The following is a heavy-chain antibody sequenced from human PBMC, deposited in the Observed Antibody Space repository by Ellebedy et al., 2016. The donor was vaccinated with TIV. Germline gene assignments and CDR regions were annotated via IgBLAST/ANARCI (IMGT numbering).Heavy chain of an antibody. CDR2: TYYRFKWYN. J-gene: IGHJ2*01. Sequence: SQTLSLTCAISGDSVSSNSAGWNWIRQSPSRGLEWLGRTYYRFKWYNDYAVSVKSRITINPDTSKNQFSLKLNSVTPEDTAVYYCAKDHCSGGTCHWSFDLWGRGTLVTVSS. CDR1: GDSVSSNSAG. CDR3: AKDHCSGGTCHWSFDL. V-gene: IGHV6-1*01. D-gene: IGHD2-15*01.